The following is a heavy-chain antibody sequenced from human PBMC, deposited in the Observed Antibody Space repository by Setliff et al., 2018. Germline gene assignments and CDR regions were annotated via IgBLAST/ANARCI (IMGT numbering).Heavy chain of an antibody. J-gene: IGHJ6*03. CDR1: GYASGSSG. CDR3: AREGVHTWSSTDYHYYMDV. CDR2: ISAYNGYI. Sequence: ASVKVSCKASGYASGSSGISWVRQAPGQGLEWMGWISAYNGYIVYAQKLQGRVTMTTDTSTTTAYMELSSLTSEDTAVYYCAREGVHTWSSTDYHYYMDVWGRGTTVTVSS. D-gene: IGHD2-21*01. V-gene: IGHV1-18*01.